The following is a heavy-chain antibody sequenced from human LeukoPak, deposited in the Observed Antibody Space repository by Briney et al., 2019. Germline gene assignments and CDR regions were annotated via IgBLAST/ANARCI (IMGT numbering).Heavy chain of an antibody. CDR1: GGSISSRSYS. D-gene: IGHD5-18*01. J-gene: IGHJ2*01. CDR3: ARLADVDKAMVPRVPYWSFDL. Sequence: PSETLSLTCTVSGGSISSRSYSWGWIRQPPGKGLEWIGSLDYSGSIYYNLSLKSRVTISAETSKNQFSLKMSSVTAADTALYFCARLADVDKAMVPRVPYWSFDLWGRGTLVTVSS. CDR2: LDYSGSI. V-gene: IGHV4-39*01.